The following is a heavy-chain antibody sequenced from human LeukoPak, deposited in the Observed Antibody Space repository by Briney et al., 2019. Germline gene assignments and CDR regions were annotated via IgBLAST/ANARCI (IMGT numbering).Heavy chain of an antibody. J-gene: IGHJ4*02. D-gene: IGHD3-22*01. CDR3: ARGRGYYYDSSCYYPFDY. Sequence: SETLSLTCAVYGGSFSGYYWSWIRQPPGKGLEWIGEINHSGSTNYNPSLKNRVTISVDTSKKQFSLKLRSVTSADTAVYYCARGRGYYYDSSCYYPFDYWGQGTLVTVSS. CDR1: GGSFSGYY. V-gene: IGHV4-34*01. CDR2: INHSGST.